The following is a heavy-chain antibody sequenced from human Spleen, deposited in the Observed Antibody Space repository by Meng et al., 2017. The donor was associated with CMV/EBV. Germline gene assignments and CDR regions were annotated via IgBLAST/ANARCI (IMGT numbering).Heavy chain of an antibody. D-gene: IGHD6-13*01. V-gene: IGHV3-11*04. J-gene: IGHJ4*02. Sequence: GESLKISCAASGFTFSDYYMSWIRQAPGKGLEWVSYISSSGSTIYYADSVKGRFTISRDNSKNTLYLQMNSLRAEDTAVYYCARSMEAADTLDYWGQGTLVTVSS. CDR3: ARSMEAADTLDY. CDR1: GFTFSDYY. CDR2: ISSSGSTI.